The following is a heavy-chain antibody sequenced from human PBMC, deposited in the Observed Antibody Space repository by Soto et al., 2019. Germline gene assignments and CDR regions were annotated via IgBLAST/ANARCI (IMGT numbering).Heavy chain of an antibody. Sequence: ASVKVSCKASGFTFTSSAMQWVRQARGQRLEWIGWIVVGSGNTNYAQKFQERVTITRDMSTSTAYMELSSLRSEDTAVYYCAAVVTGTTIWAFDIWGQGTMVTVSS. CDR1: GFTFTSSA. V-gene: IGHV1-58*02. CDR2: IVVGSGNT. CDR3: AAVVTGTTIWAFDI. J-gene: IGHJ3*02. D-gene: IGHD1-20*01.